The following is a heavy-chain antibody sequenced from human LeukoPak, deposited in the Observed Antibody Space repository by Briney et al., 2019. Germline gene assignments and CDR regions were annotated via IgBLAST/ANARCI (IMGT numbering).Heavy chain of an antibody. D-gene: IGHD5-18*01. CDR3: ARDAVDTANAV. CDR1: GFTFTTYW. CDR2: INSDGSIT. J-gene: IGHJ6*02. V-gene: IGHV3-74*01. Sequence: GGSLRLSCAASGFTFTTYWMHWVRQAPGKGLVWVSHINSDGSITSYADSVKGRFTISRDNAKNTLYLQMNSLRAKDTAVYYCARDAVDTANAVWGQGTTVTVSS.